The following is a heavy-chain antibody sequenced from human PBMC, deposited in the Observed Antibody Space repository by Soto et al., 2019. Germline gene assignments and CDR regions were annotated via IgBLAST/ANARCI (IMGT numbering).Heavy chain of an antibody. CDR2: SYYSGST. CDR3: ARRYGGNLDY. D-gene: IGHD1-26*01. V-gene: IGHV4-59*08. J-gene: IGHJ4*02. Sequence: QVQLQESGPGLVKPSETLSLTCTVSGGSISSYYWSWIRQPPGKGLEWMGYSYYSGSTNYNPSLKSRVTISVDTSKNQFSLKLSSVTAADTAVYYCARRYGGNLDYWGQGTLVTVSS. CDR1: GGSISSYY.